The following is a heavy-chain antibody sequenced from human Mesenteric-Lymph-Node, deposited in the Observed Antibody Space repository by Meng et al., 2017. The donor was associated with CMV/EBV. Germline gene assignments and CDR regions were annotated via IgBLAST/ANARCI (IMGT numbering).Heavy chain of an antibody. Sequence: SETLSLTCTVSGGSISSYYWSWIRQPPGKGLEWIGYIYYSGSTNYNPSLKSRVTISVDTSKNQFSLKLSSVTAADTAVYYCARGDTHLYDSSGYYLDYWGQGTLVTVSS. CDR1: GGSISSYY. CDR3: ARGDTHLYDSSGYYLDY. D-gene: IGHD3-22*01. CDR2: IYYSGST. V-gene: IGHV4-59*12. J-gene: IGHJ4*02.